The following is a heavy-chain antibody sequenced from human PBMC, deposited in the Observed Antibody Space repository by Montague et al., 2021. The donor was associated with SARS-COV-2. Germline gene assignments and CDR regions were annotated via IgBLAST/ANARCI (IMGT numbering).Heavy chain of an antibody. CDR1: GDSVSSDCYF. J-gene: IGHJ5*02. Sequence: SETLSLTCLVSGDSVSSDCYFWAWLRQSPGKGLEWIGSLFHRGDTYPNPSLKDRLIMSFATSNNRFSLKLSSVSAADTAVYYCANHRVRYLVLTGYSAHFDVWGQGSLITVSS. D-gene: IGHD3-9*01. V-gene: IGHV4-39*01. CDR3: ANHRVRYLVLTGYSAHFDV. CDR2: LFHRGDT.